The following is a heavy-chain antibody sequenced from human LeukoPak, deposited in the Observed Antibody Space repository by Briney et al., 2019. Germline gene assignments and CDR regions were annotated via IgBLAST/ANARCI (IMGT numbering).Heavy chain of an antibody. CDR2: ISGSGDST. V-gene: IGHV3-23*01. D-gene: IGHD3-22*01. J-gene: IGHJ4*02. CDR3: AKDPYYYDTAGDY. CDR1: GFTFSSHA. Sequence: PGGSLRLSCAASGFTFSSHAMSWVRQPPGKGLEWVSSISGSGDSTYYADSVKGRFTISRDNSKNTLYLQMNSLRAEDTAVYYCAKDPYYYDTAGDYWGQGTLVTVSS.